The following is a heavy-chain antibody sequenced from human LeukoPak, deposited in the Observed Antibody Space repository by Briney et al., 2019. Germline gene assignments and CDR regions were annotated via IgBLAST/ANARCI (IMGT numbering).Heavy chain of an antibody. J-gene: IGHJ4*02. D-gene: IGHD6-13*01. CDR2: IYYSGST. Sequence: SETLSLTCTVSGGSISSYYWSWLRQPPGKGLEWIGYIYYSGSTNYNPSLKSRVTISVDTSKNQFSLKLSSVTAADTAVYYCARVGIAGSFDYWGQGTLVTVSS. CDR1: GGSISSYY. CDR3: ARVGIAGSFDY. V-gene: IGHV4-59*01.